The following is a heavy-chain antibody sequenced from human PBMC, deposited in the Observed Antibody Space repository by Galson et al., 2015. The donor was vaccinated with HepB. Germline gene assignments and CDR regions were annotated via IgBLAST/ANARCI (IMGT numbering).Heavy chain of an antibody. CDR3: ARGAYSGYDYGF. CDR2: INVGNGNT. V-gene: IGHV1-3*01. CDR1: GYTFTTYA. D-gene: IGHD5-12*01. Sequence: SVKVSCKASGYTFTTYAMHWVRQAPGQSLEWMGWINVGNGNTKYSQKFPGRVTITRDTSASTAYMELSSLGSEDTAVYYCARGAYSGYDYGFWGQGTVVTVSS. J-gene: IGHJ4*02.